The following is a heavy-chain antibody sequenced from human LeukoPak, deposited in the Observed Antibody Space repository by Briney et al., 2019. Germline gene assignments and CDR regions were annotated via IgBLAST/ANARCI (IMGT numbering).Heavy chain of an antibody. CDR3: ATASYYGGFAFDI. CDR1: GYTFTDYY. V-gene: IGHV1-69-2*01. D-gene: IGHD4-23*01. J-gene: IGHJ3*02. Sequence: ASVKVSCKASGYTFTDYYMHWVQQAPGKGLEWMGRVDPEDGETIYAEKFQGRVTITADTSTDTAYMELSSLGSEDTAVYYCATASYYGGFAFDIWGQGTMVTVSS. CDR2: VDPEDGET.